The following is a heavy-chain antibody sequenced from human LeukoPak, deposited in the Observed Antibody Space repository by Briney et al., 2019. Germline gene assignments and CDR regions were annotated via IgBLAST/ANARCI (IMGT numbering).Heavy chain of an antibody. J-gene: IGHJ1*01. CDR2: ISGSGGST. CDR1: GFTFSSYA. D-gene: IGHD6-19*01. Sequence: PGGSLRLSCAASGFTFSSYAMSWVRQAPGKGLEWVSAISGSGGSTYYADSVKGRFTISRDNSKNTMYLQMNSLRAEDTAVYYCAKIPRRGGWYPDYFQHWSQGTLVTVSS. V-gene: IGHV3-23*01. CDR3: AKIPRRGGWYPDYFQH.